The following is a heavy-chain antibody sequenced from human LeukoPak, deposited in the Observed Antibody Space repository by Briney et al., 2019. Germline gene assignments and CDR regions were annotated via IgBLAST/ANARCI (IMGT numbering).Heavy chain of an antibody. CDR2: IYHSGST. J-gene: IGHJ5*02. CDR1: DYSITSDNY. V-gene: IGHV4-38-2*02. Sequence: SSETLSLTCGVSDYSITSDNYWGWIRQPPGKGLEWIGSIYHSGSTYYNPSLKSRVTISVATSKNHFSLKLTSVTAADTALYYCARENTSGTNWFDPWGQGTLVTVSS. D-gene: IGHD3-10*01. CDR3: ARENTSGTNWFDP.